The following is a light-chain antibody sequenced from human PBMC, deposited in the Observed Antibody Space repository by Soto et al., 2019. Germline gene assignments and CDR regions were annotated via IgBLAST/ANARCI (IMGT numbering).Light chain of an antibody. CDR3: MQPLQSPRT. CDR1: QSLLQTNGYDY. Sequence: DIVMTQSPLSLPVTPGEPASISCRSSQSLLQTNGYDYLDWYLQKPGQSPQLLIYLGSTRASGVPDRFSGSGSGTDFTLKISKVEAEDVGVYYCMQPLQSPRTFGQGTKLEIK. CDR2: LGS. V-gene: IGKV2-28*01. J-gene: IGKJ2*01.